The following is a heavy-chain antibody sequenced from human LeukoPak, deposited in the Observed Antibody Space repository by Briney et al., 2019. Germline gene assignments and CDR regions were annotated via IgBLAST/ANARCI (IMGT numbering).Heavy chain of an antibody. D-gene: IGHD5-12*01. CDR2: IIPIFGTA. V-gene: IGHV1-69*01. J-gene: IGHJ4*02. CDR3: ARRRYSGYEGWYFDY. Sequence: SVKVSCKASGGTFSSYAISWVRQAPGQGLEWVGGIIPIFGTANYAQKFQGRVTITADESTSTAYMELSSLRSEDTAVYYCARRRYSGYEGWYFDYWGQGTLVTVSS. CDR1: GGTFSSYA.